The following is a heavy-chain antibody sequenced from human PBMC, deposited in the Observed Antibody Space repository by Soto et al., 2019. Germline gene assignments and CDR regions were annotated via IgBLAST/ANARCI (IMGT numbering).Heavy chain of an antibody. CDR3: ERHSIWLLLSDY. CDR1: GGSISNSNYY. CDR2: IYYTGNT. J-gene: IGHJ4*02. D-gene: IGHD3-22*01. V-gene: IGHV4-39*01. Sequence: PSETLSLTCNVSGGSISNSNYYWGWIRQPPGKGLEWIGSIYYTGNTYYNPSLKRRVTISVDTSKNQFSLKLDSVTAADTAVYFCERHSIWLLLSDYWGQASLVTVSS.